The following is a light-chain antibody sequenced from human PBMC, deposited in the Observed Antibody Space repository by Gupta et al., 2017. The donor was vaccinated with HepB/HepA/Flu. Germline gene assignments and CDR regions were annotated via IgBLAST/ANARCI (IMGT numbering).Light chain of an antibody. CDR1: QAISRY. CDR3: QQLNCYIH. V-gene: IGKV1-9*01. J-gene: IGKJ5*01. CDR2: AGS. Sequence: DFHLTQSPSFLSASLGDRVTITCRASQAISRYLEWYQQKPGTAPRLLIYAGSKGQSGVPLRFSGSGYGKEFTLTSSRRQHEDCANYYGQQLNCYIHFGQGTQMDVK.